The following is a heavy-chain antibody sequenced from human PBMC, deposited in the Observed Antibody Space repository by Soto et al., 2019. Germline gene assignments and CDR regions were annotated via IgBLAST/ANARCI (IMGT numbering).Heavy chain of an antibody. CDR1: GGTFSSYA. V-gene: IGHV1-69*13. D-gene: IGHD6-6*01. J-gene: IGHJ3*02. CDR3: ARERTFIAARRRGDAFDI. CDR2: IIPIFGTA. Sequence: SVKVSCKAAGGTFSSYAISWGRQAPGQGLEWMGGIIPIFGTANYAQKFQGRVTITADESTSTAYMELSSLRSEDTAVYYCARERTFIAARRRGDAFDIWGQGTMVTVSS.